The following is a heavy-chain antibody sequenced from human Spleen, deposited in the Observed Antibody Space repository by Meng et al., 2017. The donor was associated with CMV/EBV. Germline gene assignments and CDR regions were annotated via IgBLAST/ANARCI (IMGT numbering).Heavy chain of an antibody. D-gene: IGHD6-13*01. CDR2: IYPGGTT. V-gene: IGHV3-53*01. CDR3: ARDIAAAQYYFDY. Sequence: GESLKISCAASGFTVSSNYMSWVRQAPGKGLEWVSVIYPGGTTYYADSVKGRFTISRDNSKNTLYLQMNSLRAEDTAVYYCARDIAAAQYYFDYWGQGTLVTVSS. CDR1: GFTVSSNY. J-gene: IGHJ4*02.